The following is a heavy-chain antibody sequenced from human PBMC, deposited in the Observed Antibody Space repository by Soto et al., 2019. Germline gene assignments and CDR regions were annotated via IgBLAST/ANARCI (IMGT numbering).Heavy chain of an antibody. Sequence: QVHLQQWGAGRLKPSETLSLTCALYGGSLDGYYWSWIRQSPGKGLEWIGEIHHSGSTKYNPSLKRRGFPLVDTSTKQFSLKLTSVTAADRGVYYCARGVDSWSGYLFWGQGTPVTVSS. CDR3: ARGVDSWSGYLF. D-gene: IGHD3-3*01. CDR2: IHHSGST. V-gene: IGHV4-34*01. CDR1: GGSLDGYY. J-gene: IGHJ1*01.